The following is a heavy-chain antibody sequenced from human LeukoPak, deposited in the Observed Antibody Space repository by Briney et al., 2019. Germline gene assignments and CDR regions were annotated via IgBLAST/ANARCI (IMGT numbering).Heavy chain of an antibody. J-gene: IGHJ5*02. V-gene: IGHV3-23*01. CDR2: IRGSGGST. CDR3: AKGGPYSDSSQSWFAP. CDR1: GFSFANYA. D-gene: IGHD6-13*01. Sequence: GGSLRLSCAASGFSFANYAMSWVRQAPGKGLEWVSSIRGSGGSTNYAHSAKGRFTISRDNPRNTLSLQMNSLRAEDTALYYCAKGGPYSDSSQSWFAPWGQGTLVTVSS.